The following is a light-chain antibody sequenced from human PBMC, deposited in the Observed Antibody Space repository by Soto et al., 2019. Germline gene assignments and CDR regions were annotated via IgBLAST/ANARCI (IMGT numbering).Light chain of an antibody. Sequence: QSVLTQPASVSGSPGQSITISCNGTSSDVGGYNYVSWYQQHPGKAPRLLIYEVSNRPSEISNRFSGSKSGSTASLTISGLRPEDEADYYCSSSTSSSTLVVFGGGTKLTVL. V-gene: IGLV2-14*01. CDR1: SSDVGGYNY. CDR2: EVS. J-gene: IGLJ2*01. CDR3: SSSTSSSTLVV.